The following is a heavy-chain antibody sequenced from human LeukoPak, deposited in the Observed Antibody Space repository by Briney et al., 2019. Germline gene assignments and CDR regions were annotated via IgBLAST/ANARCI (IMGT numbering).Heavy chain of an antibody. CDR3: ARGTGEIDY. Sequence: KPWGSLRLSFAASGFPFHAYYMNWIRQAPGKGPEWVWHNSGRGSNIYYPDSVEGRFPICRDNAKNSLYLQMNSLRSVDRAGYYCARGTGEIDYWGQGTLVTVSS. D-gene: IGHD7-27*01. J-gene: IGHJ4*02. CDR2: NSGRGSNI. CDR1: GFPFHAYY. V-gene: IGHV3-11*01.